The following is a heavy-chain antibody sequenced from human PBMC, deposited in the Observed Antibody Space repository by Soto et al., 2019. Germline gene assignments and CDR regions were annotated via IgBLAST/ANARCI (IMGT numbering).Heavy chain of an antibody. CDR3: AFCEMGTIGDWFDP. CDR2: IYYSGST. Sequence: QLQLQESGPGLVKPSETLSLTCTVSGGSISGSSYYWGWLPQPPGMGREGRGSIYYSGSTYYNPTLRGRVTVSVDTSQNQFSLKLISATDADTDVYYCAFCEMGTIGDWFDPWGQGTLVTVSS. D-gene: IGHD1-1*01. J-gene: IGHJ5*02. CDR1: GGSISGSSYY. V-gene: IGHV4-39*01.